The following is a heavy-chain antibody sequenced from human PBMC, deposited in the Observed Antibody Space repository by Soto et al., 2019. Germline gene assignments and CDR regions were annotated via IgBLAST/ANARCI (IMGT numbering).Heavy chain of an antibody. V-gene: IGHV3-23*01. Sequence: GGSLRLSCAASGFTFNNFAMSWVRQAPGKGLEWVSTINQGGSNTYYADSVKGRFTISRDNSRNMLYLQMNSLRAEDTAVYFCARVLTGYSLWGQGTLVTVSS. CDR3: ARVLTGYSL. D-gene: IGHD3-9*01. J-gene: IGHJ4*02. CDR1: GFTFNNFA. CDR2: INQGGSNT.